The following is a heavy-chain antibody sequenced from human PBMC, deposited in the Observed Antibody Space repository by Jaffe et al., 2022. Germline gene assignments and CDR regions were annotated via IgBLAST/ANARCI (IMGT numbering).Heavy chain of an antibody. CDR3: AKEWHFGY. CDR2: IRYDGSNK. V-gene: IGHV3-30*02. Sequence: QVQLVESGGGVVQPGGSLRLSCAASGFTFSSYGMHWVRQAPGKGLEWVAFIRYDGSNKYYADSVKGRFTISRDNSKNTLYLQMNSLRAEDTAVYYCAKEWHFGYWGQGTLVTVSS. J-gene: IGHJ4*02. CDR1: GFTFSSYG.